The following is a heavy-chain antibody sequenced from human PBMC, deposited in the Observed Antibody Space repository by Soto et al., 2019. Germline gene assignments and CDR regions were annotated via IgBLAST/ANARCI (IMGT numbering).Heavy chain of an antibody. CDR1: GGSISSGDYY. Sequence: QVQLQESGPGLVKPSQTLSLTCTVSGGSISSGDYYWSWIRQPPGKGLEWIGYIYYRGSTYYNPSLRSRVTTSVDTSKHQFSRKLSFGTAADTAVYYCAVGRGCSGGSCYWGVDYGGQGPLVTVSS. J-gene: IGHJ4*02. D-gene: IGHD2-15*01. V-gene: IGHV4-30-4*01. CDR3: AVGRGCSGGSCYWGVDY. CDR2: IYYRGST.